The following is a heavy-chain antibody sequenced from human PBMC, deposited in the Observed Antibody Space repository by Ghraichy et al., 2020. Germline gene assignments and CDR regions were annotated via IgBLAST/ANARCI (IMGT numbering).Heavy chain of an antibody. V-gene: IGHV1-24*01. D-gene: IGHD3-3*01. CDR1: GYTLSELS. CDR2: FDPEHAIT. CDR3: ASVLSGQYTVLVLGV. J-gene: IGHJ6*02. Sequence: ASVKVSCKVPGYTLSELSIHWVRQAPGKGREWMGGFDPEHAITVYAQSFQGRLTMTEDTSTGTAYMELTSLRSEDTAVYYCASVLSGQYTVLVLGVWGQGTTVTVYS.